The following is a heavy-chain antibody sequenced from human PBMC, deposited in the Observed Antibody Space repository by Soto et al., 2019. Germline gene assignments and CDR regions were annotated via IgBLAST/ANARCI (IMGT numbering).Heavy chain of an antibody. D-gene: IGHD3-16*01. V-gene: IGHV1-8*01. CDR3: ARMATFGSLNWFDP. CDR2: MNPGSGDT. CDR1: GYSFTNND. Sequence: ASVKVSCKASGYSFTNNDVSWVRQATGQGLEWMGWMNPGSGDTGYAQKFQGRVTMTRDISIATAYMELSSLRSDDTAIYYCARMATFGSLNWFDPWGQGTLVTVS. J-gene: IGHJ5*02.